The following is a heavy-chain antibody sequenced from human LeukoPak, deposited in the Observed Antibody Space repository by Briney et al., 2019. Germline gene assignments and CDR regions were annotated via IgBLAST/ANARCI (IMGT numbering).Heavy chain of an antibody. CDR1: GFTFSSYW. Sequence: GGSLKLSCAASGFTFSSYWMHWVRQAPGKGLVWVSRINSDGSSTSYADSVKGRFTISRDNDKNTLYLQMNSLRAEDTAVYYCATGQGHGMDVWGQGTTVTVSS. CDR2: INSDGSST. V-gene: IGHV3-74*01. J-gene: IGHJ6*02. CDR3: ATGQGHGMDV. D-gene: IGHD1-14*01.